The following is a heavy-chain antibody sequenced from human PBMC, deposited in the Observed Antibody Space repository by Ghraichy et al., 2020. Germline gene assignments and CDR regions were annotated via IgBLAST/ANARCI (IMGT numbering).Heavy chain of an antibody. CDR3: ARASPPIIAVAGTGDFDY. CDR2: INHSGST. J-gene: IGHJ4*02. D-gene: IGHD6-19*01. Sequence: SETLSLTCAVYGGSFSGYYWSWIRQPPGKGLEWIGEINHSGSTNYNPSLKSRVTISVDTSKNQFSLKLSSVTAADTAVYYCARASPPIIAVAGTGDFDYWGQGTLVTVSS. V-gene: IGHV4-34*01. CDR1: GGSFSGYY.